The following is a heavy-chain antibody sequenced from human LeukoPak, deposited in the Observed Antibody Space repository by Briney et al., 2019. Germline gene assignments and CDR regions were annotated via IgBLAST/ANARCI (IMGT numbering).Heavy chain of an antibody. Sequence: GASVKVSCKASGYTLTTHGISWVRQAPGQGLEWMGCISSNSGNTDYAQKFQGRVTLTTDTSTNTAFMELRTLISDDTAVYYCARAVPAGMGYYFYGMDVWGQGTTVTVSS. V-gene: IGHV1-18*01. CDR1: GYTLTTHG. J-gene: IGHJ6*02. D-gene: IGHD2-2*01. CDR2: ISSNSGNT. CDR3: ARAVPAGMGYYFYGMDV.